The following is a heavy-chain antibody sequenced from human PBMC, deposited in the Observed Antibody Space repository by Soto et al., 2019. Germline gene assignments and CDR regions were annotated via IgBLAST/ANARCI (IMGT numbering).Heavy chain of an antibody. J-gene: IGHJ5*02. D-gene: IGHD3-10*01. CDR2: IYHSGST. CDR1: GGSISSGGYS. Sequence: QLQLQESGSGLVRPSQTLSLTCAVSGGSISSGGYSWNWIRQPPGKGLEWIGHIYHSGSTLYNQSLKTPLTISGATSKTQFSLELSSLTAADTAVYDCARVHLEGTRFDPWGQGTLVTVSS. V-gene: IGHV4-30-2*01. CDR3: ARVHLEGTRFDP.